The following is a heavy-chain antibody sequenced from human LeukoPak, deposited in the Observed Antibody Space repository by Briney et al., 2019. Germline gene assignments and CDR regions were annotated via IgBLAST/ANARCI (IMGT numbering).Heavy chain of an antibody. Sequence: GESLKISCQGSGYSFTNFWIGWVRQPPGKDLEWMGIIFPGDSDTRYSPSFQGQVTISADKSISTAYLQWSSLKASDTAMYYCARNFEYCGGDCYDYWGQGTLVTVSS. CDR1: GYSFTNFW. CDR2: IFPGDSDT. V-gene: IGHV5-51*01. CDR3: ARNFEYCGGDCYDY. D-gene: IGHD2-21*02. J-gene: IGHJ4*02.